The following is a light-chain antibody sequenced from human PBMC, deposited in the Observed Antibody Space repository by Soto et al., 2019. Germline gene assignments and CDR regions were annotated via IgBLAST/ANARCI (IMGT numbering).Light chain of an antibody. J-gene: IGKJ4*01. Sequence: DIVMTQSPDSLAVSLGERATINCKSSQTLLYRSNNKNYLAWYQQKPGQPPKLLIYWASTRESGVPDRFSGSGSGTDFTLTIRSLQAEDVAVYYCQQSYTTPPTFGGGTKVEIK. CDR3: QQSYTTPPT. CDR1: QTLLYRSNNKNY. CDR2: WAS. V-gene: IGKV4-1*01.